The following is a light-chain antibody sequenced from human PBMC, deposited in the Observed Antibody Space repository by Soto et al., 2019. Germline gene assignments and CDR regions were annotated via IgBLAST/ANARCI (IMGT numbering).Light chain of an antibody. CDR1: QSVSSSY. Sequence: EIVLTQSPGTLSLSPGERATLSCRASQSVSSSYLAWYQQKPGQAPRILIYGASSKATGIPDRFSGSGSGTDFTLTISRLEPEDFAVYYCQQYGSSPPTSGQGTKLEIK. J-gene: IGKJ2*01. V-gene: IGKV3-20*01. CDR2: GAS. CDR3: QQYGSSPPT.